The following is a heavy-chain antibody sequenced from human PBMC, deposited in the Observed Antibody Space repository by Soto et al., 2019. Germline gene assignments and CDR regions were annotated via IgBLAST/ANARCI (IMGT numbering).Heavy chain of an antibody. J-gene: IGHJ3*02. CDR2: ISRTSDSI. V-gene: IGHV3-48*02. D-gene: IGHD3-10*01. CDR1: GFTFSSYS. CDR3: ASIQELSPKFAFDI. Sequence: EVQLVESGGGLVQPGGSLRLSCAASGFTFSSYSMSWVRHVPGNSPEWVSYISRTSDSIYYADSVSGRFTISRNNGKNSLYMRRKSLRHADTAVYYCASIQELSPKFAFDIWGQGTMVTVSS.